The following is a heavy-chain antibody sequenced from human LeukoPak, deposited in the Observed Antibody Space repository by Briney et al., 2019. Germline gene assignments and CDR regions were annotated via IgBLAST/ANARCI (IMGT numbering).Heavy chain of an antibody. D-gene: IGHD3-9*01. CDR2: INHSGST. Sequence: SETLSLTCAVYGGSFSGYYWSWIRQPPGKGLEWIGEINHSGSTNYNPSLKSRVTISVDTSKNQFSLKQSSVTAADTAVYYCASPYYDILTGYYNGYYYGMDVWGQGTTVTVSS. CDR3: ASPYYDILTGYYNGYYYGMDV. V-gene: IGHV4-34*01. CDR1: GGSFSGYY. J-gene: IGHJ6*02.